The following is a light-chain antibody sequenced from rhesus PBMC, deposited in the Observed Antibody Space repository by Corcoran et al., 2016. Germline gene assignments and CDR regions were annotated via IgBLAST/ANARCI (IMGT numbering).Light chain of an antibody. Sequence: EIVMTQSPATLSLSPGERATLSCRASQSVSSSLAWYQQKPGQAPRLLIYGASSRATGIPDRFSGRGSGTEFTLTISSLEPEDFAVYYCQQYSNWYSFGQGTKVEIK. CDR2: GAS. CDR3: QQYSNWYS. J-gene: IGKJ2*01. V-gene: IGKV3-42*03. CDR1: QSVSSS.